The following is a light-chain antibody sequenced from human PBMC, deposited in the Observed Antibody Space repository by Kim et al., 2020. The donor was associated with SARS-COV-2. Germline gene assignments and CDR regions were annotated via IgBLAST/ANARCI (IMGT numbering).Light chain of an antibody. CDR1: SGHNTYA. J-gene: IGLJ3*02. CDR2: VNSDGSH. Sequence: PVLTQSPSASASLGASVKLTCTLSSGHNTYAIAWHQQQPEKGPRYLMRVNSDGSHTKGDGIPDRFSGSSSGAERYLTISGLQSEDEADYYCQTWATGIRVFGGGTQLTVL. CDR3: QTWATGIRV. V-gene: IGLV4-69*01.